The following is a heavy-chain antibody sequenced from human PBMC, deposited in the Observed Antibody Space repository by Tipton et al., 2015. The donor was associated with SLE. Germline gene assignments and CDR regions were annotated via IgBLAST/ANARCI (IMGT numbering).Heavy chain of an antibody. V-gene: IGHV4-39*07. J-gene: IGHJ4*02. Sequence: TLSLTYTVSGGSISSSSYYWGWIRQPPGKGLEWIGKIYYSGSTYYNPSLKSRVTISVDTSKNQFSLRLSSVTAADTAVYYCARGGIVGAAGFDYWGQGTLVTVSS. CDR2: IYYSGST. D-gene: IGHD1-26*01. CDR1: GGSISSSSYY. CDR3: ARGGIVGAAGFDY.